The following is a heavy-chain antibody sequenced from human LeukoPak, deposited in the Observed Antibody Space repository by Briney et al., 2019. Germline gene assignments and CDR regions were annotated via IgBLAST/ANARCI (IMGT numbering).Heavy chain of an antibody. Sequence: GGSLRLSCAASGFTFSSYGMHWVRQAPGKGLEWVAVISYDGSNKYYADSVKGRFTISRDNSNNTLYLQMNSLRAEDTAVYYCARGVDILTGIDYWGQGTLVTVSS. J-gene: IGHJ4*02. CDR3: ARGVDILTGIDY. CDR1: GFTFSSYG. CDR2: ISYDGSNK. D-gene: IGHD3-9*01. V-gene: IGHV3-30*03.